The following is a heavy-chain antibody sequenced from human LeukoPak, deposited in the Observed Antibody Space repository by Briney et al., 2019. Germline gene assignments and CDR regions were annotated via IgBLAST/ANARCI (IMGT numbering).Heavy chain of an antibody. D-gene: IGHD2-15*01. Sequence: PGGSLRLSCAASGFIFSSYSMNWVRQAPGKGLEWLSYISSGGSSRYYADSVKGRFTISRDNAKNSLYLQMNSLRAEDTAVYYCARDYCSGGCCYDYWGQGTLVTVSS. CDR1: GFIFSSYS. CDR2: ISSGGSSR. V-gene: IGHV3-48*04. CDR3: ARDYCSGGCCYDY. J-gene: IGHJ4*02.